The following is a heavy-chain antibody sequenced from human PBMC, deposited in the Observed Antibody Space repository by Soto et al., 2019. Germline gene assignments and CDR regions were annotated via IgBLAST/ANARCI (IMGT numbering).Heavy chain of an antibody. CDR3: ASQKSDMELFNWLDP. D-gene: IGHD1-1*01. V-gene: IGHV5-10-1*03. CDR2: IDPRDSYT. CDR1: GYSFTTYW. J-gene: IGHJ5*02. Sequence: DVQLAQSGAEVKKPGESLRITCEASGYSFTTYWITWVRQMPGKGLEWMGAIDPRDSYTKYSPSFQGHVTISVDKSSSTAYLQRNSLKASDTAIYYCASQKSDMELFNWLDPLGQGTLVTVSS.